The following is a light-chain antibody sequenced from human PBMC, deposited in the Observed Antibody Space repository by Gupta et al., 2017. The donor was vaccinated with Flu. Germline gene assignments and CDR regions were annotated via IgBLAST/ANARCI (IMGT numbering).Light chain of an antibody. CDR1: SSNIGNNY. CDR3: GTWDSSRSDL. V-gene: IGLV1-51*02. J-gene: IGLJ2*01. CDR2: ENN. Sequence: QSVLTQPPSVSAAPGQKVTISCSGSSSNIGNNYVSWYQQLPGTAPKLLIYENNKRPSVIPDRFSGSKSGTSATLGITGLQTGDEADYYGGTWDSSRSDLFGGGTKLTVL.